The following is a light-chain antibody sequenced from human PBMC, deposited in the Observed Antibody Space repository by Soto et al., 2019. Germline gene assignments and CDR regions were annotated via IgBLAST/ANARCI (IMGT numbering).Light chain of an antibody. J-gene: IGLJ1*01. Sequence: QSVLTQPASVCGSPGQSITISCTGTSGDVGAYNFVSWYQQHPGKAPKLIIYHVSDRPSGFSSRFSGSKSGNSASLTISGLHAEDEADYYCSSYAGSDTFVFGTGTKVTVL. CDR3: SSYAGSDTFV. CDR1: SGDVGAYNF. V-gene: IGLV2-14*03. CDR2: HVS.